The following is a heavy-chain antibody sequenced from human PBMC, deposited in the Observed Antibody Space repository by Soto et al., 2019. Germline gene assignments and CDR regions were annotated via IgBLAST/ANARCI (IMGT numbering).Heavy chain of an antibody. CDR2: INKDGSQK. D-gene: IGHD7-27*01. J-gene: IGHJ4*02. Sequence: GGSLRLSCAASGFSFSDYAMIWVRQAPGKGLEWVANINKDGSQKNYVDSVKGRFTIARDNGQNSLSLQMNSLRVEDTAVYYCVRELGLAYWGQGALVTVSS. V-gene: IGHV3-7*03. CDR1: GFSFSDYA. CDR3: VRELGLAY.